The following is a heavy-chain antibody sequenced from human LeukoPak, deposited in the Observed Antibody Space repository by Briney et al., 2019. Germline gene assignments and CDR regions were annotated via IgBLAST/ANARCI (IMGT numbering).Heavy chain of an antibody. CDR1: DGSISSSSYY. CDR3: ARLTSGYRQDHYYYYMDV. CDR2: IYYGSVFYSVST. Sequence: SETLSLTCTVSDGSISSSSYYWGWIRQPPGKGLEWIGSIYYGSVFYSVSTYYNPSLKSRVTMSGDTSKNQFSLKLSSVTAADTAVYYCARLTSGYRQDHYYYYMDVWGKGTTVTISS. J-gene: IGHJ6*03. V-gene: IGHV4-39*07. D-gene: IGHD5-12*01.